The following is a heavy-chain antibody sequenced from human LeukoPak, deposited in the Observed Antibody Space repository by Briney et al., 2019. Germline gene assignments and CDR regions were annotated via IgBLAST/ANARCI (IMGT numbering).Heavy chain of an antibody. J-gene: IGHJ4*01. D-gene: IGHD3-9*01. CDR1: GFIFSNYA. CDR2: IGGRDGGT. V-gene: IGHV3-23*01. CDR3: AKWGDYDILTGYYDSDY. Sequence: GGSLRLSCAASGFIFSNYAMSWVRQAPGKGLEWVSAIGGRDGGTYYADSVKGRFTVSRDDPKNTLYLQLNTLRVEDTAVYYCAKWGDYDILTGYYDSDYWGRGTLVTVSS.